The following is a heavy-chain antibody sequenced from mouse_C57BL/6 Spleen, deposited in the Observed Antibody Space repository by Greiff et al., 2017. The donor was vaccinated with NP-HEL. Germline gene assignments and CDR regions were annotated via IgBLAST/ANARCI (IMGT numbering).Heavy chain of an antibody. Sequence: EVQVVESGGGLVKPGGSLKLSCAASGFTFSSYAMSWVRQTPEKRLEWVATISDGGSYTYYPDNVQGRFTISRDNAKNNLYLQMSHLKSEDTAMYYCAGGDYDDGFAYWGQGTLVTVSA. CDR1: GFTFSSYA. D-gene: IGHD2-4*01. CDR2: ISDGGSYT. V-gene: IGHV5-4*01. J-gene: IGHJ3*01. CDR3: AGGDYDDGFAY.